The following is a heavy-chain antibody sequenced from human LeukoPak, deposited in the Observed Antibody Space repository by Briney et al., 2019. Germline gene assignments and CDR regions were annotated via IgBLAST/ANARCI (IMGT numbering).Heavy chain of an antibody. Sequence: GGSLRLSCAASGFTFSSYSMNWVPQAPGKGLEWVSSISSSSSYIYYADSVKGRFTISRDNAKNSLYLQMNSLRAEDTAVYYCARSDILTPGDVWGKGTTVTVSS. V-gene: IGHV3-21*01. CDR1: GFTFSSYS. D-gene: IGHD3-9*01. J-gene: IGHJ6*04. CDR2: ISSSSSYI. CDR3: ARSDILTPGDV.